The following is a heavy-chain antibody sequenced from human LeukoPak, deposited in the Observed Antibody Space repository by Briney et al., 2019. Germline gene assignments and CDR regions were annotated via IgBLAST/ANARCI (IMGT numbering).Heavy chain of an antibody. Sequence: PSETLSLTCAVYGGSFSGYYWSWIRQPPGKGLEWIGEINHSGSTNYNPSLKSRVTISVDTSKNQFSLKLSSVTAADTAVYYCARGGRYYYYYMDVWGKGTTVTVSS. J-gene: IGHJ6*03. CDR2: INHSGST. CDR3: ARGGRYYYYYMDV. CDR1: GGSFSGYY. V-gene: IGHV4-34*01.